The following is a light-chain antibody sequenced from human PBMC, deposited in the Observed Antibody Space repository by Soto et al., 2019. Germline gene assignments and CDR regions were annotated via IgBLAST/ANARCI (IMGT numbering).Light chain of an antibody. J-gene: IGKJ4*01. CDR3: HQVASPLT. CDR1: QSVTSSS. Sequence: TVVTQSPGTLSLSPGERAVLFCRARQSVTSSSLAWYQHKPGQAPRLLIYAASTRATGIPDRFSGRRSGTVFTLTISSLEPEDFAVYYGHQVASPLTSGGGTKV. CDR2: AAS. V-gene: IGKV3-20*01.